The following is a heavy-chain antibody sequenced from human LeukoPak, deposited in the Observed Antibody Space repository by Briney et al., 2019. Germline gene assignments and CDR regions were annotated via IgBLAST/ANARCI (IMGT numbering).Heavy chain of an antibody. V-gene: IGHV4-39*01. CDR2: IEYSGST. CDR1: GGSIGSRYHY. CDR3: ARLAHSSGYLAFDY. D-gene: IGHD6-19*01. Sequence: PSETLSLTCSVSGGSIGSRYHYWGWIRQPPGKGLEWIGSIEYSGSTYYNPPLKSRVIMSVDTSKKQFPLKVTSVTAADTAVYYCARLAHSSGYLAFDYWGQGTLVTVSS. J-gene: IGHJ4*02.